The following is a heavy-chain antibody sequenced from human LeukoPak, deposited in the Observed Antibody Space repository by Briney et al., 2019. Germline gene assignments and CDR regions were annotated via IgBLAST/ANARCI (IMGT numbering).Heavy chain of an antibody. D-gene: IGHD2-2*01. CDR2: IYPGDSDT. CDR1: GYSFTIYW. CDR3: ARHMGVPAFFYYYYYYMDV. V-gene: IGHV5-51*01. J-gene: IGHJ6*03. Sequence: GESLKISCQGSGYSFTIYWIGWVRQMPGKGLEWMGIIYPGDSDTRYSPSFQGQVTISADKSISTAYLQWSSLKASDTAMYYCARHMGVPAFFYYYYYYMDVWGKGTTVTVSS.